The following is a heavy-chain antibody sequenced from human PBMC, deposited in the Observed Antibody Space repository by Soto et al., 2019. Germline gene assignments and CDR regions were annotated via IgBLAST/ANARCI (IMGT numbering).Heavy chain of an antibody. CDR3: ARALYYYNSSGYYYYGMDV. V-gene: IGHV2-26*01. J-gene: IGHJ6*02. CDR1: GFSLSNARMG. Sequence: GSGPTPVNPKEPLTLTCTVSGFSLSNARMGVSWIRQPPGKALEWLAHIFSNDQKSYSTSLKNRLTISKDTSKSQVVLTMTNMDPVDTATYYCARALYYYNSSGYYYYGMDVCGQGTTLTVSS. CDR2: IFSNDQK. D-gene: IGHD3-22*01.